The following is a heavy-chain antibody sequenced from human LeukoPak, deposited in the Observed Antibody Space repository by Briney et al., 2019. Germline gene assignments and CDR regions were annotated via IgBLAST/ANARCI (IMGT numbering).Heavy chain of an antibody. CDR1: GFTFSNAW. D-gene: IGHD2-2*01. V-gene: IGHV3-15*01. J-gene: IGHJ6*04. CDR2: IKSKTDGGTT. Sequence: GGSLRLSCAASGFTFSNAWMSWVRQAPGKGLEWVGRIKSKTDGGTTDYAAPVKGRFTISRDDSKNTLYLQMNSLKTEDTAVYYCTQDIVVVPAAMPPGDVWGKGTTVTVSS. CDR3: TQDIVVVPAAMPPGDV.